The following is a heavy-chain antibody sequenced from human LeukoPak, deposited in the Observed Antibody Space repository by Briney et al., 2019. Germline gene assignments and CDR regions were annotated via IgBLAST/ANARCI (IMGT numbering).Heavy chain of an antibody. J-gene: IGHJ4*02. Sequence: SETLSLTCTVSGGSISSYYWSWIRQPPGKGLGWIGYIYYSGSTNYNPSLKSRVTISVDTSKNQFSLKLSSVTAADTAVYYCAGSSPPQVFGYWGQGTLVTVSS. CDR2: IYYSGST. CDR3: AGSSPPQVFGY. CDR1: GGSISSYY. V-gene: IGHV4-59*01.